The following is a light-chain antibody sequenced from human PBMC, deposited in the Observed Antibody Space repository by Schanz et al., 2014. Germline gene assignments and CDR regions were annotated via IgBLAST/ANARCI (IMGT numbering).Light chain of an antibody. CDR1: QSINNY. CDR2: AAS. V-gene: IGKV1-16*01. CDR3: QQYNSYYI. J-gene: IGKJ2*01. Sequence: DIRLTQSPSSLSASVGDRVTITCRASQSINNYLNWYQQKPGKAPKLLIYAASSLQSGVPSRFGGSGSGTDFTLTISSLQPEDFATYYCQQYNSYYIFGQGTKLEIK.